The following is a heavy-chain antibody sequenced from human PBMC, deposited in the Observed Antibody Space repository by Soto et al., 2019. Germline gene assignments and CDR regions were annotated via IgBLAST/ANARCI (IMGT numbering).Heavy chain of an antibody. D-gene: IGHD2-21*02. CDR3: ARAVTPYCGGDCPRFAT. Sequence: ASVKVSCKASGGTFSSYAISWVRQAPGQGLEWMGGIIPIFGTANYAQKFQGRVTITADESTSTAYMELSSLRSEDTAVYYCARAVTPYCGGDCPRFATWRQGTLVTVSS. V-gene: IGHV1-69*13. J-gene: IGHJ5*02. CDR1: GGTFSSYA. CDR2: IIPIFGTA.